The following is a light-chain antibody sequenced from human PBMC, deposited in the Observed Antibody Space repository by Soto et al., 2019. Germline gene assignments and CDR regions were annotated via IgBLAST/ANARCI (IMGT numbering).Light chain of an antibody. CDR2: GNS. CDR1: SSDIGAGND. CDR3: QSYDRSLRTYV. Sequence: QPVLTQPPSVSGTPGQRVTISCSGSSSDIGAGNDVNWYRQHPGTAPKLLIYGNSDRPSGVPDRFSGSKSGTSASLAITGLQAEDEADYFCQSYDRSLRTYVFGTATKLTVL. J-gene: IGLJ1*01. V-gene: IGLV1-40*01.